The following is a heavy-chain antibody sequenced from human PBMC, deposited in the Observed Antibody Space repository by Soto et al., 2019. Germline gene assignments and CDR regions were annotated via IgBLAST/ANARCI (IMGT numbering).Heavy chain of an antibody. CDR3: ARSPYYYDSSVYYSY. Sequence: EVQLVESGGGLVKPGGSLRLSCAASGFTFSSYSMNWVRQAPGKGLEWVSSISSSSSYIYYADSVKGRFTISRDNAXXSLYLQMNSLRAEDTAVYYCARSPYYYDSSVYYSYWGQGTLVTVSS. CDR1: GFTFSSYS. CDR2: ISSSSSYI. V-gene: IGHV3-21*01. D-gene: IGHD3-22*01. J-gene: IGHJ4*02.